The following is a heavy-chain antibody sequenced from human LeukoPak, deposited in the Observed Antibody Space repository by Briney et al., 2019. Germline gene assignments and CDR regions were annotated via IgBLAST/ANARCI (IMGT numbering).Heavy chain of an antibody. D-gene: IGHD1-26*01. J-gene: IGHJ4*02. Sequence: PSETLSLTCAVYGGSFSGYYWSWIRQPPGKGLEWIGEINHSGSTNYNPSLKSRVTISVDTSKNQFSLKLSSVTAEDTAVYYCAKIPARQYSGSYYGTGYFDYWGQGTLVTVSS. V-gene: IGHV4-34*01. CDR1: GGSFSGYY. CDR3: AKIPARQYSGSYYGTGYFDY. CDR2: INHSGST.